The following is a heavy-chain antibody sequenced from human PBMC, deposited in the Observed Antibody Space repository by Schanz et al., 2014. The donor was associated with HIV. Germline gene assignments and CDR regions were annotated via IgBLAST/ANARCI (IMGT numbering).Heavy chain of an antibody. J-gene: IGHJ4*02. V-gene: IGHV3-30*03. CDR2: ISYDGRNK. CDR1: GFSFDNFG. Sequence: QVQLVESGGGVVQPGRSLRLSCAASGFSFDNFGMHWVRQAPGKGLEWVAVISYDGRNKKYGESVKGRFTISRENSKNTLYLQGKSLRVEDTAVYYCARALGRFRLYHLDYWGQGTLVTVSS. CDR3: ARALGRFRLYHLDY. D-gene: IGHD3-16*01.